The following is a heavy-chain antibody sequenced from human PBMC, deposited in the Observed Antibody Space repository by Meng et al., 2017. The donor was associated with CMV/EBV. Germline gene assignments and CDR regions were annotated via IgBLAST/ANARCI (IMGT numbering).Heavy chain of an antibody. J-gene: IGHJ4*02. CDR2: IYYSGST. V-gene: IGHV4-39*07. CDR1: GGSISSSSYY. CDR3: ASYSF. Sequence: GSLRLSCTVSGGSISSSSYYWGWIRQPPGKGLEWIGGIYYSGSTYYNPSLKSRVTISVDTSKNQFSLKLSSVTAADTAVYYCASYSFWGQGTLVTVSS. D-gene: IGHD4-11*01.